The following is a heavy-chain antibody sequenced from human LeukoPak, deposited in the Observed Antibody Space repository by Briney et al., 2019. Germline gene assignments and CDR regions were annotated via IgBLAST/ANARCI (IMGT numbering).Heavy chain of an antibody. Sequence: SETLSLTCTVSGGSISSSSYYWGWIRQPPGKGLEWIGSIYYSGSTYYNPSLKSRVTISVDTSKNQFSLKLSSVTAADTAVYYCARHCIAARLKRGYYYMDVWGKGTTVTVSS. CDR1: GGSISSSSYY. V-gene: IGHV4-39*01. D-gene: IGHD6-6*01. J-gene: IGHJ6*03. CDR3: ARHCIAARLKRGYYYMDV. CDR2: IYYSGST.